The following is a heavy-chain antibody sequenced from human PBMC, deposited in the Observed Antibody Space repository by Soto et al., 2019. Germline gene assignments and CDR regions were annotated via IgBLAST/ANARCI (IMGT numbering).Heavy chain of an antibody. J-gene: IGHJ4*02. CDR1: GFTFSSYG. CDR2: ISYDGSNK. Sequence: QVQLVESGGGVVQPGRSLRLSCAASGFTFSSYGMHWVRQAPGKGLEWVAVISYDGSNKYYADSVKGRFTISRDNSKNTLYLQMNSLRAEDTAVYYCAKDPDYGDRGYFDYWGQGTLVTVSS. V-gene: IGHV3-30*18. D-gene: IGHD4-17*01. CDR3: AKDPDYGDRGYFDY.